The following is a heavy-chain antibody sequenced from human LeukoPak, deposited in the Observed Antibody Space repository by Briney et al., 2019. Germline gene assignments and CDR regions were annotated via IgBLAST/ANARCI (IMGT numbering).Heavy chain of an antibody. CDR2: IYYSGST. Sequence: SETLSLTCTVSGGSISSYYWSWIRQPPGKGLEWIGYIYYSGSTNYNPSLKSRVTISVDTSKNQFSLKLSSVTAADTAVYYCARGDTAMTTGDFDYWGQGTLVTVSS. CDR3: ARGDTAMTTGDFDY. J-gene: IGHJ4*02. CDR1: GGSISSYY. V-gene: IGHV4-59*12. D-gene: IGHD5-18*01.